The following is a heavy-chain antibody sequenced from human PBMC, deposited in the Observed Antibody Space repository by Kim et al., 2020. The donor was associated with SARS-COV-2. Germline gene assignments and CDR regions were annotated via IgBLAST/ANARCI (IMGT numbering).Heavy chain of an antibody. CDR2: IIPILGIA. J-gene: IGHJ4*02. CDR1: GGTFSSYA. V-gene: IGHV1-69*04. Sequence: SVKVSCKASGGTFSSYAISWVRQAPGQGLEWMGRIIPILGIANYAQKFQGRVTITADKSTSTAYMELSSLRSEDTAVYYCASGYYDSSGYYYPFWGQGTLVTVSS. CDR3: ASGYYDSSGYYYPF. D-gene: IGHD3-22*01.